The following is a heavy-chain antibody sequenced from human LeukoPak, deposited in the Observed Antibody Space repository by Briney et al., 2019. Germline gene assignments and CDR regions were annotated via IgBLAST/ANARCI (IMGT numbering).Heavy chain of an antibody. CDR1: GFTFSSYR. J-gene: IGHJ6*04. D-gene: IGHD3-10*01. CDR2: ISYDGSNK. Sequence: GGSLRLSCAASGFTFSSYRMHWVRQAPGRGVDGVAVISYDGSNKYYADSVKGRFTISRDNSKNTLYLQMNSLRAEDTAVYYCAKDVKISYRDYGSGSSVGYYGMDVWGKGTTVTVSS. CDR3: AKDVKISYRDYGSGSSVGYYGMDV. V-gene: IGHV3-30*18.